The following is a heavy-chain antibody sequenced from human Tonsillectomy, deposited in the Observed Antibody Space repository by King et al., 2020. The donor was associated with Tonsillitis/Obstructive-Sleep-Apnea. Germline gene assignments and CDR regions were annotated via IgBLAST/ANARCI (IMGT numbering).Heavy chain of an antibody. CDR1: GGSFSGYY. CDR2: ISHSGST. D-gene: IGHD1-26*01. J-gene: IGHJ4*02. V-gene: IGHV4-34*01. Sequence: VQLQQWGAGLLKPSETLSLTCAVYGGSFSGYYWSWIRQPPGKGLEGIGEISHSGSTSYDPSLQSRVTISLDMSKNQFSLKLSSVTAADTGVYYCGRGAQWGYWGQGTLVTVSS. CDR3: GRGAQWGY.